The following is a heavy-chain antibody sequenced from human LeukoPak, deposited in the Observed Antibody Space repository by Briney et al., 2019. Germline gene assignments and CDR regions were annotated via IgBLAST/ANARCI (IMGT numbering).Heavy chain of an antibody. CDR3: ATTTEGDFDY. Sequence: SETLSLTXAVYGGSLSAYYWTSIRQSPGKGLEWIGEINHSGSTNYNPSLKSRVTISVDTSKNQFSLKLSSVTAAGTAVYYCATTTEGDFDYWGQGTLVTVSS. V-gene: IGHV4-34*01. CDR2: INHSGST. CDR1: GGSLSAYY. D-gene: IGHD5-12*01. J-gene: IGHJ4*02.